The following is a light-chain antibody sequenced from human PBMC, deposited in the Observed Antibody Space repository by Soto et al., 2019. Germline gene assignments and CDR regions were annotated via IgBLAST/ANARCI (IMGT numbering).Light chain of an antibody. CDR3: SSYTRSSTYV. J-gene: IGLJ1*01. Sequence: QSALTQPPSVSGSPGQSVAIPCTGTSSDVGGSNGVSWYQQPPGTAPKLMIYDVSNRPSGVPDRFSGSKSGNTASLTISGLQSEDEGDYYCSSYTRSSTYVFGTGSKVIVL. V-gene: IGLV2-18*02. CDR1: SSDVGGSNG. CDR2: DVS.